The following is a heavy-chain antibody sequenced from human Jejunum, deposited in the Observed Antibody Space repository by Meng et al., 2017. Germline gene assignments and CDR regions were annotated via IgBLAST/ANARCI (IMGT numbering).Heavy chain of an antibody. CDR2: INRSGSS. V-gene: IGHV4-4*07. CDR1: GDSIRSYY. CDR3: ARERVPGCSGGKCYIGDFDY. D-gene: IGHD2-15*01. J-gene: IGHJ4*02. Sequence: SETLSLTCSVSGDSIRSYYWSWIRQPAGKGLEWIGRINRSGSSNYNHSLMSRVTMSVDTSKNQFSLNLTSVTAADTAVYYCARERVPGCSGGKCYIGDFDYWGQGMLVTVSS.